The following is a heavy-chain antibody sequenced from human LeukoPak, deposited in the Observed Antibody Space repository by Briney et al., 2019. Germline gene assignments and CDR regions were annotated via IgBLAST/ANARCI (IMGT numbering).Heavy chain of an antibody. V-gene: IGHV3-30*02. CDR2: IRYDRSNK. CDR3: AKVTSGYSDYYFDY. CDR1: GFTFSSYG. Sequence: GGSLRLSCAASGFTFSSYGMHWVRQAPGKGLEWVAFIRYDRSNKYYADSVKGRFTISRDNSKNTLYLQMNSLRAEDTAVYYCAKVTSGYSDYYFDYWGQGTLVTVSS. J-gene: IGHJ4*02. D-gene: IGHD5-12*01.